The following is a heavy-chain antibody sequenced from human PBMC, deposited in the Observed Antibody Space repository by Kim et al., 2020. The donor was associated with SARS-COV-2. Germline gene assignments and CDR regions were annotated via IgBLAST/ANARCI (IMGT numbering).Heavy chain of an antibody. CDR2: ISGDRSYI. V-gene: IGHV3-21*06. CDR1: GFTFSRYS. Sequence: GGSLRLSCAASGFTFSRYSMNWVRQAPGKGLEWVSSISGDRSYIYYADSVKGRFTISRDHAKNSLYLQMNGLRVEDTAVYYCARDRRMYYHDSSGYYYYDMDVWGQGTTVTVSS. D-gene: IGHD3-22*01. J-gene: IGHJ6*02. CDR3: ARDRRMYYHDSSGYYYYDMDV.